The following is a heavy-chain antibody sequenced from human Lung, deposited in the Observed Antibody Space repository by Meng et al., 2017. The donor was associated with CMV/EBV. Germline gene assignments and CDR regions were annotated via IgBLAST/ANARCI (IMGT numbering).Heavy chain of an antibody. CDR2: ISSSSYI. Sequence: SCAASGSTFSSYSMNWVRQAPGKGLEWVSSISSSSYIYYADSVKGRFTISRDNAKNAVYLQMNSLRVEDTAVYYCARVSGNSRYFDYWGQGTLVTVSS. D-gene: IGHD3-10*01. J-gene: IGHJ4*02. CDR1: GSTFSSYS. CDR3: ARVSGNSRYFDY. V-gene: IGHV3-21*01.